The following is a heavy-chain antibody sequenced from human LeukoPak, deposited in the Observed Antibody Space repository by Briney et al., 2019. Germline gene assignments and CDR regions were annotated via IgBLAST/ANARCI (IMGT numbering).Heavy chain of an antibody. CDR2: IYHSGST. CDR1: GYSISSGYY. Sequence: SETLSLTCTVSGYSISSGYYWGWIRQPPGKGLEWTGSIYHSGSTYYNPSLKSRVTISVDTSKNQFSLKLSSVTAADTAVYYCARGGIVGSRTNWFDPWGQGILVTVSS. CDR3: ARGGIVGSRTNWFDP. D-gene: IGHD1-26*01. V-gene: IGHV4-38-2*02. J-gene: IGHJ5*02.